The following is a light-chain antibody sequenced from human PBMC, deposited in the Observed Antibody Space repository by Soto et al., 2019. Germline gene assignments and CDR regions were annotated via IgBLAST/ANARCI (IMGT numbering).Light chain of an antibody. J-gene: IGLJ2*01. CDR3: AAWDDSLNGMV. Sequence: QSVLTQPPSASGTPGQRVTISCSGSSSNIGRNTVNWYQQLPGTAPKLLIYSDNQRPSGVPDRFSVSKSGTSVSLAISGLQSDDEADYYCAAWDDSLNGMVFGGGTQLTVL. V-gene: IGLV1-44*01. CDR2: SDN. CDR1: SSNIGRNT.